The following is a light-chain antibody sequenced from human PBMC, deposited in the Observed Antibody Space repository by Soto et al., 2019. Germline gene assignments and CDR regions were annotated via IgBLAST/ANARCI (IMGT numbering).Light chain of an antibody. V-gene: IGLV1-51*01. Sequence: QSVLTQPPSVSAAPGQKVTISCSGSSSNIGNNFVSWYQQLPGTAPKLLIFDNNKRPSGIPDRFSGSKSGTSATLGITGVQTWDEADYYCGTWDNSLSTSVVFGGGTKLTVL. CDR3: GTWDNSLSTSVV. J-gene: IGLJ2*01. CDR2: DNN. CDR1: SSNIGNNF.